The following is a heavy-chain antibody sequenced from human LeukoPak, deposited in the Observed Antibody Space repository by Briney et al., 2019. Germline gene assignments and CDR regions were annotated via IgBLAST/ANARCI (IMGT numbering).Heavy chain of an antibody. J-gene: IGHJ3*02. D-gene: IGHD3-10*01. CDR2: IYTSGST. CDR3: ARPFSGSGGSTAFDI. Sequence: SQTLSLTCTVSGGSISSGSYYWSWIRQPAGKGLEWIGRIYTSGSTNYNPSLKSRVTISVDTSRNQFSLRLSSVTAADTAVYFCARPFSGSGGSTAFDIWGHGTMVTVSS. CDR1: GGSISSGSYY. V-gene: IGHV4-61*02.